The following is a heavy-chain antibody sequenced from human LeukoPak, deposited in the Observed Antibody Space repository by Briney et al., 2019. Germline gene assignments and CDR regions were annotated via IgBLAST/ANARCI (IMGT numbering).Heavy chain of an antibody. CDR1: GYSFTNYW. V-gene: IGHV5-51*01. J-gene: IGHJ6*03. CDR2: IYPGDSDT. Sequence: GESLKISCKGSGYSFTNYWIGWVRQMPGKGLEWMGIIYPGDSDTRYSPSFQGQVTISADKSVSTAYLQWSSLKASDIAMYYCARTAGPNYYDYYMDVWGKGTTVTVSS. CDR3: ARTAGPNYYDYYMDV.